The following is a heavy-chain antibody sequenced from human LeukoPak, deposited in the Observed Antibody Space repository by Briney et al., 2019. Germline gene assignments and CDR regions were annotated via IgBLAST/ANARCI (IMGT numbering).Heavy chain of an antibody. V-gene: IGHV3-23*01. CDR2: ISASGP. J-gene: IGHJ4*02. Sequence: GGSLRLSCAASGFTFSRLAMTWVRQAPGKGLEWVSTISASGPYYADAVRGRFTISRDNSRNTLSLQMDSLRAEDTAVYYCAKDHESDGYPCLDHWGLGTLVTVSP. D-gene: IGHD3-22*01. CDR1: GFTFSRLA. CDR3: AKDHESDGYPCLDH.